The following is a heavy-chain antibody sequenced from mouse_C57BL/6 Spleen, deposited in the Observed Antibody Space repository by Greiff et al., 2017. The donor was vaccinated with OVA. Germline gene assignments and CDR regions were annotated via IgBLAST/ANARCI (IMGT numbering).Heavy chain of an antibody. D-gene: IGHD1-1*01. V-gene: IGHV10-3*01. J-gene: IGHJ3*01. CDR1: GFTFNTYA. Sequence: EVQGVESGGGLVQPKGSLKLSCAASGFTFNTYAMHWVRQAPGKGLEWVARIRSKSSNYATYYADSVQDSFTISRADSQSMLYMQMNNLKTEDTAMYYGVRETDYSGPYGSSYGFAYWGQGTLVTVSA. CDR3: VRETDYSGPYGSSYGFAY. CDR2: IRSKSSNYAT.